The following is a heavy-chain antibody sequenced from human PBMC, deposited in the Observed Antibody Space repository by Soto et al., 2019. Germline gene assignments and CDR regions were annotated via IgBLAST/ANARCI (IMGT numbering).Heavy chain of an antibody. CDR2: IYNSGST. V-gene: IGHV4-30-4*01. J-gene: IGHJ4*02. Sequence: QVQLQESGPGVVEPSQTLSLTCTVSGGSINNNGYFWSWIRQPPGSGLEWIGHIYNSGSTYSNPSLKNRLTISVATSKNQFSLKLSSVTAADTAVYYCARGPSGDKVDYWGQGTLVTVSS. CDR1: GGSINNNGYF. D-gene: IGHD1-26*01. CDR3: ARGPSGDKVDY.